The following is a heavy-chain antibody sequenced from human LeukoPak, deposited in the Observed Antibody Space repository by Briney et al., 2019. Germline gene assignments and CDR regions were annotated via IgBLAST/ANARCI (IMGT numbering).Heavy chain of an antibody. CDR1: GFTFSSYA. CDR3: AKGGRLRFLEWPDV. V-gene: IGHV3-23*01. CDR2: ISGSGGST. D-gene: IGHD3-3*01. Sequence: GGSLRLSCAASGFTFSSYAMSWVRQAPGKGLEWVSAISGSGGSTYYADSVKGRFTISRDNSKNTLYLQVNSLRAEDTAVYYCAKGGRLRFLEWPDVWGQGTTVTVSS. J-gene: IGHJ6*02.